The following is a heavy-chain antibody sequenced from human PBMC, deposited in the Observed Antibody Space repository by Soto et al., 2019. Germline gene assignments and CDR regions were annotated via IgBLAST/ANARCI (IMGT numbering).Heavy chain of an antibody. CDR1: GYSFTSYW. V-gene: IGHV5-51*01. CDR3: ARHLAATNNYYYYYGMDV. D-gene: IGHD2-15*01. CDR2: IYPGDSDT. Sequence: GESLKISCKGSGYSFTSYWIGWVRQMPGKGLGWMGIIYPGDSDTRYSPSFQGQVTISADKSISTAYLQWSSLKASDTAMYYCARHLAATNNYYYYYGMDVWGQGTTVTVSS. J-gene: IGHJ6*02.